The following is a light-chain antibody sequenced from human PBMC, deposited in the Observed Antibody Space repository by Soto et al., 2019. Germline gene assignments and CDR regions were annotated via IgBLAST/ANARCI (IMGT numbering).Light chain of an antibody. CDR2: AAS. CDR3: QQHYSYPLT. V-gene: IGKV1-8*01. CDR1: QGISSY. Sequence: AIRMTQSPSSLSSSTGDRVTITCRASQGISSYLAWYQQKPGKAPKLLIYAASTLRSGIPSRFSGSGSGTDFTLTISCLQSEDFAIYYRQQHYSYPLTFGQGTKVEIK. J-gene: IGKJ2*01.